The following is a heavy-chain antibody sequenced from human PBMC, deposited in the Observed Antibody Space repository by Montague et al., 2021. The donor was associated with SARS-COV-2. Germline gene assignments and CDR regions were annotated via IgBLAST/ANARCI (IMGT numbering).Heavy chain of an antibody. CDR1: GGSMRDYY. CDR2: IYYSGST. V-gene: IGHV4-59*01. CDR3: ARGDYYDSTGYYDY. D-gene: IGHD3-22*01. J-gene: IGHJ4*01. Sequence: SETLSLTCTVSGGSMRDYYWSWIRQPPGEGLEWIGYIYYSGSTNYNPSLKSRVTISVDTSKNQFSLKVRSVTAADTAVYYCARGDYYDSTGYYDYWGQGTLVTVSS.